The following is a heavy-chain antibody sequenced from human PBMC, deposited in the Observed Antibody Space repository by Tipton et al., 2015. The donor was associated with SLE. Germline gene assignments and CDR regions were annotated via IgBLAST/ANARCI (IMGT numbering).Heavy chain of an antibody. CDR2: ISHTGTT. D-gene: IGHD1-14*01. Sequence: TLSLTCAVSGYSISSGYYWGWIRQPPGKGLEWVAGISHTGTTFYNPSLKSRPTIPLHTAKNQFSLRLSSVTAADTAIYYCARVDLLTSLLYWYFDLWGRGTLVTVSS. CDR1: GYSISSGYY. CDR3: ARVDLLTSLLYWYFDL. J-gene: IGHJ2*01. V-gene: IGHV4-38-2*01.